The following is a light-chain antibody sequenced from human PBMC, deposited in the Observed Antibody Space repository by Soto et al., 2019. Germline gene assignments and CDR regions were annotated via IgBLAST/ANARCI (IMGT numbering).Light chain of an antibody. CDR3: QQRTSWPSFT. CDR2: DAS. J-gene: IGKJ3*01. Sequence: EVVLTQSPSTLSLFPGDSATLSCRASQNVGSYLAWYRQKPGQAPRLLIYDASTRATGIPARFSGSGSGTDFTLTISGLEPEDFAVYFCQQRTSWPSFTFGPGTKVDIK. CDR1: QNVGSY. V-gene: IGKV3-11*01.